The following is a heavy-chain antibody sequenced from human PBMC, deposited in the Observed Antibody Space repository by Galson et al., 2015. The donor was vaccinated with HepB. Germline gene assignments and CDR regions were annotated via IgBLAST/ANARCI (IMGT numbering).Heavy chain of an antibody. CDR3: ARWQTMVRGVIITFYGMDV. CDR1: GFTFSSYA. V-gene: IGHV3-64*01. CDR2: ISSNGGST. Sequence: SLRLSCAASGFTFSSYAMHWVRQAPGKGLEYVSAISSNGGSTYYANSVKGRFTISRDNSKNTLYLQMGSLRAEDMAVYYCARWQTMVRGVIITFYGMDVWGQGTTVTVSS. D-gene: IGHD3-10*01. J-gene: IGHJ6*02.